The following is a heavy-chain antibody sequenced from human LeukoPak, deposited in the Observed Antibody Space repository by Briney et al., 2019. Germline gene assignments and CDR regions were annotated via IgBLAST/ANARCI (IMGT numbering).Heavy chain of an antibody. CDR2: IYYSGST. CDR3: ARGSLVVPAATSYWYFDL. V-gene: IGHV4-31*03. CDR1: GGSISSGGYY. Sequence: SQTLSLTCTVSGGSISSGGYYWSWIRQHPGKGLEWIGYIYYSGSTYYSPSLKSRVTISVDTSKNQFSLKLSSVTAADTAVYYYARGSLVVPAATSYWYFDLWGRGTLVTVSS. D-gene: IGHD2-2*01. J-gene: IGHJ2*01.